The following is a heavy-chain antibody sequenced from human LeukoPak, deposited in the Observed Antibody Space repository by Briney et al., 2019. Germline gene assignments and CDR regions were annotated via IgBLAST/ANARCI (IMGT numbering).Heavy chain of an antibody. J-gene: IGHJ3*02. Sequence: SETLSLTCTVSGGSISSYYWSWIRQPPGKGLEWIGYIYYSGSTYYNPSLKSRVTISVDTSKNQFSLKLSSVTAADTAVYYCARDRTIFGVATSDAFDIWGQGTMVTVSS. V-gene: IGHV4-59*12. CDR3: ARDRTIFGVATSDAFDI. CDR2: IYYSGST. CDR1: GGSISSYY. D-gene: IGHD3-3*01.